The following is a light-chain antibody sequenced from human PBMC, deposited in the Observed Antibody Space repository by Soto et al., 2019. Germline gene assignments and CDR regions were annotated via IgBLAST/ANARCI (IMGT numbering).Light chain of an antibody. V-gene: IGKV1-9*01. CDR2: AAS. CDR1: QGIRRY. J-gene: IGKJ1*01. CDR3: QQLNSYSVT. Sequence: DIQLTQSPSFLSASVGDRVTITCRASQGIRRYFAWYQQKPGKAPQLLIYAASTLQRGGPSRFSGSGSGTEFTLTISSPQPEDGATDYGQQLNSYSVTFGQGTKVEIK.